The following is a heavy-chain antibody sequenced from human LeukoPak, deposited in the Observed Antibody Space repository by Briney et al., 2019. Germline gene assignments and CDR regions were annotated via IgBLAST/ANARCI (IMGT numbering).Heavy chain of an antibody. CDR2: ISGSGGST. D-gene: IGHD6-13*01. CDR1: GFTFSSYA. CDR3: AKELNGIAAAAH. J-gene: IGHJ4*02. Sequence: PGGSLRLSCAASGFTFSSYAMSWIRQAPGKGLEWVSDISGSGGSTYYADSVKGRFTISRDNSKDTLDLQMNSLRAEDTAVYYCAKELNGIAAAAHWGQGSLVTVSS. V-gene: IGHV3-23*01.